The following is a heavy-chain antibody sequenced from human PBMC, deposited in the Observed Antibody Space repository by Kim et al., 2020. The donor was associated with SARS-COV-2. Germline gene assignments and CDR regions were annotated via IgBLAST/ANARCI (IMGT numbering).Heavy chain of an antibody. V-gene: IGHV3-9*01. CDR2: ISWNSGSI. D-gene: IGHD6-13*01. CDR1: GFTFGDYA. CDR3: AKDKYSSSSRVLFDP. J-gene: IGHJ5*02. Sequence: GGSLRLSCAASGFTFGDYAMHWVRQAPGKGLEWVSGISWNSGSIGYADSVKGRFTISRDNAKNSLYLQMNSLRAEDTALYYCAKDKYSSSSRVLFDPWGQGTLVTVSS.